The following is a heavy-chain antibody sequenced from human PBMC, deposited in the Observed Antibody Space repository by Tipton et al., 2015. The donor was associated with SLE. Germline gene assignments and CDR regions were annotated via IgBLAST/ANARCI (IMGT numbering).Heavy chain of an antibody. V-gene: IGHV4-59*11. CDR1: GDSINGRY. Sequence: TLSLTCTVSGDSINGRYWSWIRQPPGKGLEYIGYVYHTGASIYNPSLKNRVSISVDTSRNQFSLTLSSVTVADTAMYYCAKFVAFYDSSGHNYFDPWGQGTLVTVSS. D-gene: IGHD3-22*01. J-gene: IGHJ5*02. CDR2: VYHTGAS. CDR3: AKFVAFYDSSGHNYFDP.